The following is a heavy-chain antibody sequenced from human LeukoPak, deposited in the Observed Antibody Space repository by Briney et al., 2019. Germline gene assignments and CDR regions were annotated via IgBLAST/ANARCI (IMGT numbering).Heavy chain of an antibody. CDR3: ARAQYSSSWYPLFDY. J-gene: IGHJ4*02. CDR2: ISYDGSNK. CDR1: GFTFSSYA. D-gene: IGHD6-13*01. V-gene: IGHV3-30-3*01. Sequence: SGGSLRLSCAASGFTFSSYAMHWVRQAPGKGLEWVAVISYDGSNKYYADSVKGRFTISRDNSKNTLYLQMNSLRAEDTAVYYCARAQYSSSWYPLFDYWGQGTLVTVSS.